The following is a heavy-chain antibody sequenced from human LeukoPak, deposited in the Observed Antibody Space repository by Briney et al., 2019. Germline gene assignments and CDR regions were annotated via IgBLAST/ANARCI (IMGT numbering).Heavy chain of an antibody. CDR3: VRDGGVSGYDLLDY. V-gene: IGHV3-7*01. CDR1: GFTFSNCW. D-gene: IGHD5-12*01. CDR2: INQDGSEE. J-gene: IGHJ4*02. Sequence: GGSLRLSCAASGFTFSNCWMSWVRQAPGKGLEWVAHINQDGSEERYMDSVKARFIISRDNAKNSLSLQMDSLRAEDTAVYYCVRDGGVSGYDLLDYWGQGTLVTVSS.